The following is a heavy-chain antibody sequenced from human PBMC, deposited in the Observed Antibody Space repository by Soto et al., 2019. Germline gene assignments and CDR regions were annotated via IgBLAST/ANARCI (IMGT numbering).Heavy chain of an antibody. CDR3: VQSRCGGDCLQSYSSHSYYGLDV. Sequence: QITLKESGPTLVKPTQTLTLTCTFSGLSLSTTGVGVGWIRQPPGKALEWLALIYWDDDKRYSPSLKSRLTITKYTSKNQVVLTMNNTDPVDTATYYCVQSRCGGDCLQSYSSHSYYGLDVWCQGTTVTVSS. D-gene: IGHD2-21*02. J-gene: IGHJ6*02. CDR2: IYWDDDK. V-gene: IGHV2-5*02. CDR1: GLSLSTTGVG.